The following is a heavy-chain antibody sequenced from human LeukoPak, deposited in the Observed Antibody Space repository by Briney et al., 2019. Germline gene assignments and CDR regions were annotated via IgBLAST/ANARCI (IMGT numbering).Heavy chain of an antibody. CDR2: IYPGDSDI. V-gene: IGHV5-51*01. Sequence: GESLKISCKASGYRFTSKWIAWVRQVPGKGLEWMGIIYPGDSDIRYSPSFQGQVTISVDKSISSASLQWSSLKASDTATYYCARRSEGTATSAFDYWGQGTVVTVST. CDR3: ARRSEGTATSAFDY. D-gene: IGHD1-1*01. CDR1: GYRFTSKW. J-gene: IGHJ4*02.